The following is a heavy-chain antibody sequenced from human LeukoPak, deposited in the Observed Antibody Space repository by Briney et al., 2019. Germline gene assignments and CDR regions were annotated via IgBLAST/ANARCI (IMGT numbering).Heavy chain of an antibody. CDR2: IIPIFGTA. J-gene: IGHJ5*02. Sequence: SVKVSCKASGGTFSSYAISWVRQGPGQGIEWMGGIIPIFGTAKYAQKVQGRVTITADESTSTAYMELSSLRSEDTAVYYCARTEYYDFWSGLSWFDPWGQGTLVTVSS. CDR1: GGTFSSYA. CDR3: ARTEYYDFWSGLSWFDP. D-gene: IGHD3-3*01. V-gene: IGHV1-69*01.